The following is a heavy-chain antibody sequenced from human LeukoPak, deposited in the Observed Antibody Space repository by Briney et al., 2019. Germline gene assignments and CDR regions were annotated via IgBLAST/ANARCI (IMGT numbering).Heavy chain of an antibody. V-gene: IGHV4-59*08. CDR1: GGSISGYY. D-gene: IGHD3-22*01. J-gene: IGHJ4*02. CDR3: ARSPPGWYYDNSGQYYFDT. CDR2: ISFTGNT. Sequence: SETLSLTCTVSGGSISGYYWSWIRQSPGKRLEWIAYISFTGNTNYNPSLKSRVTISLDASKTHFSLTLSSLTVADTAVYYCARSPPGWYYDNSGQYYFDTWGQGALVTVSS.